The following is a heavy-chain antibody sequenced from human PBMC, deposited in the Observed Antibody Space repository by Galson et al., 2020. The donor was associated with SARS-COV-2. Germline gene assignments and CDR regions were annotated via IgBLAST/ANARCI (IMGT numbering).Heavy chain of an antibody. CDR2: FDPEDGET. D-gene: IGHD3-22*01. V-gene: IGHV1-24*01. J-gene: IGHJ4*02. CDR3: ATDVPPYYYDSSGYYQY. CDR1: GYTLTELS. Sequence: ASVKVSCKVSGYTLTELSMHWVRQAPGKGLEWMGGFDPEDGETIYAQKFQGRVTMTEDTSTDTAYMELSSLRSEDTAVYYCATDVPPYYYDSSGYYQYWGQGTLVTVSS.